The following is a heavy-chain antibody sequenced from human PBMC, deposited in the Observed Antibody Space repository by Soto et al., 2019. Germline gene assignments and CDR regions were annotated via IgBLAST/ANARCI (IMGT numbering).Heavy chain of an antibody. CDR1: GYTFTSYG. Sequence: ASVKVSCKASGYTFTSYGISWVRQAPGQGLEWMGWISAYNGNTNYAQKLQGRVTMTTDTSTSTAYMELRSLRSDDTAVYYCARVSRVFYYDSSGYYFDYWGQGTLVTVSS. D-gene: IGHD3-22*01. J-gene: IGHJ4*02. CDR3: ARVSRVFYYDSSGYYFDY. V-gene: IGHV1-18*01. CDR2: ISAYNGNT.